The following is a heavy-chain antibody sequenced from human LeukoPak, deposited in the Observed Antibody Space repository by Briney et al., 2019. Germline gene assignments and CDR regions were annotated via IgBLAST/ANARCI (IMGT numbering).Heavy chain of an antibody. D-gene: IGHD3-22*01. CDR1: GYDFTTYA. V-gene: IGHV1-18*01. Sequence: GASVKVSCKASGYDFTTYAISWVRQAPGQGLEWMGWISTYNGNTHYAQKLQGRVTMTTDTSTSTAYMELRSLRSDDTAVYYCARDADYYDSSGHRNNAFDIWGQGTLVMVSS. CDR2: ISTYNGNT. J-gene: IGHJ3*02. CDR3: ARDADYYDSSGHRNNAFDI.